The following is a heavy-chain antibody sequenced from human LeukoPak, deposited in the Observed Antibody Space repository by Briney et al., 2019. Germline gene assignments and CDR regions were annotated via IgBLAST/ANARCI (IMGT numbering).Heavy chain of an antibody. CDR3: AREKDFWSGYWDY. V-gene: IGHV3-48*01. CDR1: GFTFSSYS. D-gene: IGHD3-3*01. J-gene: IGHJ4*02. Sequence: PGRSLRLSCAATGFTFSSYSMNWVRQAPGKGLEWVSYISSSSSTIYYADSVKGRFTISRDNAKNSLYLQMNSLRAEDTAVYYCAREKDFWSGYWDYWGQGTLVTVSS. CDR2: ISSSSSTI.